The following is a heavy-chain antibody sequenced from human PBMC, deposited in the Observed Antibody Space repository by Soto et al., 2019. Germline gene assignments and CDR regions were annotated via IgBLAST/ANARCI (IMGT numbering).Heavy chain of an antibody. V-gene: IGHV3-11*01. CDR2: ISDSGSTI. CDR3: ARGGSGWTRGGWLGP. J-gene: IGHJ5*02. Sequence: QMQLVQSGGGLVKPGGSLTLSCKASGFTFSDYYMIWVRQTPGKGLEWLSYISDSGSTIYYADSVRARFTIFRENAANSVYLKLDGLTDGDTAVYYCARGGSGWTRGGWLGPWGQGSLVTVSS. D-gene: IGHD6-25*01. CDR1: GFTFSDYY.